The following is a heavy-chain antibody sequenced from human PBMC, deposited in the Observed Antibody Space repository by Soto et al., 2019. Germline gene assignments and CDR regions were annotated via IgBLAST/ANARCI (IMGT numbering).Heavy chain of an antibody. CDR2: INHSGST. D-gene: IGHD6-13*01. J-gene: IGHJ4*02. V-gene: IGHV4-34*01. CDR3: ARAGPIAGVDY. Sequence: QVQLQQWGAGLLKPSETLSLTCAVYGGSFSGYYWSWIRQPPGKGLEWIGEINHSGSTNYNPSLKSRVTISVDTSKNQFSLKLSSVTAADTDVYYCARAGPIAGVDYWGQGTLVTVSS. CDR1: GGSFSGYY.